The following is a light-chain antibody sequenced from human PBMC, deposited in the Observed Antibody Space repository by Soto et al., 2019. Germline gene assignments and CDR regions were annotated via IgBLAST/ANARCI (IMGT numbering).Light chain of an antibody. CDR3: ATWDDSLYGVV. Sequence: QSVLTQPPSASGTPGQRVTISCSGSRSNIGSNYVYWYQELPGTAPKLLIYRNNQRPSGVPDRFSGSKSGTSASLAISGLRSEDEADYYCATWDDSLYGVVFGGGTK. CDR2: RNN. J-gene: IGLJ2*01. V-gene: IGLV1-47*01. CDR1: RSNIGSNY.